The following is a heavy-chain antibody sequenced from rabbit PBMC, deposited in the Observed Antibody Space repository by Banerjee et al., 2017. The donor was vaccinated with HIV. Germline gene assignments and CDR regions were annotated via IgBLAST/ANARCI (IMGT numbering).Heavy chain of an antibody. CDR3: ARERNGDYSNWDL. J-gene: IGHJ3*01. CDR2: IYISFGST. CDR1: GFSFSSGYD. Sequence: QSLEESGGDLVKPGASLTLTCTASGFSFSSGYDMYCVRQAPGKGLEWIACIYISFGSTYYASWAKGRFTISKTSSTTVTLQKTSLTAADAAAYFCARERNGDYSNWDLWGQGTLVTVS. D-gene: IGHD4-1*01. V-gene: IGHV1S40*01.